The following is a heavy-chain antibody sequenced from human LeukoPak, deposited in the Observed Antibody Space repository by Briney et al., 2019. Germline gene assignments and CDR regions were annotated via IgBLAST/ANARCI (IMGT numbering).Heavy chain of an antibody. CDR3: ARDNSLRYSGSYY. CDR1: GFTFSTYS. CDR2: ISSSSSTI. D-gene: IGHD1-26*01. J-gene: IGHJ4*02. Sequence: GGSLRLSCAASGFTFSTYSMNWVRQAPGKGLEWVSSISSSSSTIYYADSVKGRFTISRDNAKNSLYLQMNSLRAEDTAVYYCARDNSLRYSGSYYWGQGTLVTVSS. V-gene: IGHV3-48*04.